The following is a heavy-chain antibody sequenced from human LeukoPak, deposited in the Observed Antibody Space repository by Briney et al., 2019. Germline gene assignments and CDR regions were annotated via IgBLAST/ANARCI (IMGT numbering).Heavy chain of an antibody. Sequence: PGGSLRLSCAASGFTFDDYAMHWVRQAPGKGLEWVSLISWDGGSTYYADSVKGRFTISRDNSKNSLYLQMNSLRAEDTAVYYCARERGYSYGSWGQGTLVTVSS. CDR2: ISWDGGST. D-gene: IGHD5-18*01. CDR1: GFTFDDYA. CDR3: ARERGYSYGS. V-gene: IGHV3-43D*03. J-gene: IGHJ4*02.